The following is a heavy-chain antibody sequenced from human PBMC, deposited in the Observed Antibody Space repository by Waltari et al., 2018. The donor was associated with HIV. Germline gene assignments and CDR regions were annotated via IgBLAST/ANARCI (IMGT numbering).Heavy chain of an antibody. D-gene: IGHD3-10*01. CDR3: AKDRSGNYYNPWFDP. V-gene: IGHV3-9*01. CDR2: ISWNGGGI. CDR1: VLPLTHYA. Sequence: EGQLGESGGGLVQPGRYLRPSCAASVLPLTHYATIWHRQVPGKGLEWVSGISWNGGGIGYADSLKGRFTISRDNAKNALYLQMNSLRAEDTAMYYCAKDRSGNYYNPWFDPWGQGTLVTVSS. J-gene: IGHJ5*02.